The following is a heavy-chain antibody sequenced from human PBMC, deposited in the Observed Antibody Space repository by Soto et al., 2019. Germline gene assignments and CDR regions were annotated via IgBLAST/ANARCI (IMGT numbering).Heavy chain of an antibody. V-gene: IGHV4-30-4*01. D-gene: IGHD3-16*01. CDR1: GGSISSGDYY. Sequence: QVQLQESGPGLVKPSQTLSLTCTVSGGSISSGDYYWSWIRQPPGKGLEWIGYIYYSGTTYYNPSLKSRVTISVDTSKNQFSLKLCSVTAADTAVYYCARADYSHYWYFDLWGRGTLVTVSS. CDR3: ARADYSHYWYFDL. J-gene: IGHJ2*01. CDR2: IYYSGTT.